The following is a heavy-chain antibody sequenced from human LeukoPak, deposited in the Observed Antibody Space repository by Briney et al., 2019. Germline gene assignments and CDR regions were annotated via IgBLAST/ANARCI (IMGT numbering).Heavy chain of an antibody. J-gene: IGHJ5*02. D-gene: IGHD6-13*01. V-gene: IGHV3-21*01. CDR1: GFTFSSYS. CDR2: ISSSSSYI. CDR3: ARTHSSSWYGNWFDP. Sequence: GGSLRLSCAASGFTFSSYSLNWVRQAPGKGLEWVSSISSSSSYIYYADSVKGRFTISRDNAKNSLYLQMNSLRAEDTAVYYCARTHSSSWYGNWFDPWGQGTLVTVSS.